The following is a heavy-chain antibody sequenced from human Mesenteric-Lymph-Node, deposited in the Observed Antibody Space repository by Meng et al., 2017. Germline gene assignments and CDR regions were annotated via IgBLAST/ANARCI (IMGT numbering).Heavy chain of an antibody. CDR1: GFTFSSYE. CDR3: ATNLGHDYDFDN. CDR2: ITSSGCTM. Sequence: GESLKISCAASGFTFSSYEMNWVRQAPGKGLEWVSYITSSGCTMYYADSVKGRFTVSRDNAKHSLYLQMNGLRAEDPAVYYCATNLGHDYDFDNWGQGTLVTVSS. J-gene: IGHJ4*02. D-gene: IGHD4-17*01. V-gene: IGHV3-48*03.